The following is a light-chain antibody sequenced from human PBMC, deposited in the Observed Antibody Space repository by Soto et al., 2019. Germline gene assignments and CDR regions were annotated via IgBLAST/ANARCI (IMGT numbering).Light chain of an antibody. CDR3: GSYAGNDNFV. CDR2: AST. V-gene: IGLV1-40*01. J-gene: IGLJ1*01. Sequence: QSVLTQPPSVSGAPGQRVTISCSGNSSNIGAGFDVHWYQQLPGAAPKLLIYASTNRPSGVPDRFSGSKSDTSASLAITGLQAEDEADYYCGSYAGNDNFVFGTGTKLTVL. CDR1: SSNIGAGFD.